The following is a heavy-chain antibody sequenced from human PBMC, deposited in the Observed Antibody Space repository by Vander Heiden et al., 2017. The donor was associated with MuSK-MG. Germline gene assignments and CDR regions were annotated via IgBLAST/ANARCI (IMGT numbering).Heavy chain of an antibody. CDR1: GFTFSSYG. V-gene: IGHV3-33*01. Sequence: QVQLVESGGGVVQPGRSLRLSCAASGFTFSSYGRNWVRQAPGKGLEWVAVIWYDGSNKYYADSVKGRFTISRDNSKNTLYLQMNSLRAEDTAVYYCARDRASDAFDIWGQGTMVTVSS. J-gene: IGHJ3*02. CDR2: IWYDGSNK. CDR3: ARDRASDAFDI.